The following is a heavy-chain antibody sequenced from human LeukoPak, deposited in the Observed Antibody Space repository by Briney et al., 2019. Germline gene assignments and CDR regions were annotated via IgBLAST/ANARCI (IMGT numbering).Heavy chain of an antibody. CDR3: ARVRGGWSPYYYDSSGYEPFDY. CDR1: GFTFSNYE. J-gene: IGHJ4*02. CDR2: ISSSGRTI. D-gene: IGHD3-22*01. V-gene: IGHV3-48*03. Sequence: GGSLRLSRAASGFTFSNYEINWVRQSPGKGLEWVSYISSSGRTIYYADSVKGRFTMSRDNAKNSLYLQMNSLRAEDTAVYYCARVRGGWSPYYYDSSGYEPFDYWGQGTLVTVSS.